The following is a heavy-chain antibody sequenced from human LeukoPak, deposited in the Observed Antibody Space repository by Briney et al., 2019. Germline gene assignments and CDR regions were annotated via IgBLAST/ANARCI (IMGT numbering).Heavy chain of an antibody. V-gene: IGHV4-61*01. Sequence: PSETLSLTCTVSSYSISSGYYWGWIRQPPGKGLEWIGYIYYSGSTNYNPSLKSRVTISVDTSKNQFSLKLSSVTAADTAVYYCARGPYSYGFIDYWGQGTLVTVSS. CDR1: SYSISSGYY. CDR2: IYYSGST. D-gene: IGHD5-18*01. CDR3: ARGPYSYGFIDY. J-gene: IGHJ4*02.